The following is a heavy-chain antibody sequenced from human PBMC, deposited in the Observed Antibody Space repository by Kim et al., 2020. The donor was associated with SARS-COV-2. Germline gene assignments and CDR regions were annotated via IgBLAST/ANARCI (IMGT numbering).Heavy chain of an antibody. CDR2: IIPIFGTA. D-gene: IGHD2-2*01. J-gene: IGHJ6*02. Sequence: SVKVSCKASGGTFSSYAISWVRQAPGQGLEWMGGIIPIFGTANYAQKFQGRVTITADESTSTAYMELSSLRSEDTGVYYCARGDIVVVPAATTHYYYYGMDVWGQGTTVTVSS. V-gene: IGHV1-69*13. CDR3: ARGDIVVVPAATTHYYYYGMDV. CDR1: GGTFSSYA.